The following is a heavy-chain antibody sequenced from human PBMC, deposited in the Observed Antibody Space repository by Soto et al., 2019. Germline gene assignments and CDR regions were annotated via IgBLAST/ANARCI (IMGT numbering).Heavy chain of an antibody. CDR1: GGIFSSYT. Sequence: QVQLVQSGAEVKKPGSSVKVSCKASGGIFSSYTISWVRQAPGQGLEWIGGIIPIFDRTNYAQKFQGRVTITADESMSTAYMELIIMRSEVTAMYYCERDHERFALREFNYFQFWGQGTLVTVSS. D-gene: IGHD3-10*01. V-gene: IGHV1-69*01. J-gene: IGHJ4*02. CDR3: ERDHERFALREFNYFQF. CDR2: IIPIFDRT.